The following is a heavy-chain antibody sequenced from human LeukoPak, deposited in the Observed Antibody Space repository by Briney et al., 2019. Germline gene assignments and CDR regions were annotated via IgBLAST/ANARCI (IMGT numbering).Heavy chain of an antibody. CDR2: MNPNSGNT. Sequence: GASVKVSCKPSGYTFTSYDINWVRQATGHGLEGMGWMNPNSGNTGYAQKFQGRVTMTRNTSISTAYMELSSLRSEDTAVYYCARGRGRFWSGYYRGYWGQGTLVTVSS. V-gene: IGHV1-8*01. J-gene: IGHJ4*02. D-gene: IGHD3-3*01. CDR1: GYTFTSYD. CDR3: ARGRGRFWSGYYRGY.